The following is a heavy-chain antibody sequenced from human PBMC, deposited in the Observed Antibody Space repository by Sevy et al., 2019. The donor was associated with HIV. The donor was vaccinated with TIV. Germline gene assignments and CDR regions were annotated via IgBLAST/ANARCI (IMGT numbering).Heavy chain of an antibody. CDR2: ISSSSSYI. V-gene: IGHV3-21*01. CDR1: GFTFSSYS. D-gene: IGHD6-19*01. Sequence: GGSLRLSCAASGFTFSSYSMNWVRQAPGKGLEWVSSISSSSSYIYYADSVKGRFTISRDNAKNSLYLQMNSLRAEDTAVDYCAREGWSSGPFSGWFDPWGQGTLVTVSS. CDR3: AREGWSSGPFSGWFDP. J-gene: IGHJ5*02.